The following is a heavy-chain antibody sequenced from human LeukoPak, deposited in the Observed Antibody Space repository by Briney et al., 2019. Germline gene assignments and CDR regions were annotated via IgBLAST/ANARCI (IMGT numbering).Heavy chain of an antibody. CDR1: GFTFSSYG. V-gene: IGHV3-30*18. CDR3: AKNKEVVTTVTTGVDY. D-gene: IGHD4-17*01. CDR2: ISYDGSNK. Sequence: PGRSLRLSCAASGFTFSSYGMHWVRQAPGKGLEWVAVISYDGSNKYYADSVKGRFTISRDNSKNTLYLQMNSLGAEDTAVYYCAKNKEVVTTVTTGVDYWGQGTLVTVSS. J-gene: IGHJ4*02.